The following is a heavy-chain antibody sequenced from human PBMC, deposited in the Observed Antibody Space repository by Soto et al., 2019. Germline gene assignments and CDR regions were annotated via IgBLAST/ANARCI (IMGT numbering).Heavy chain of an antibody. CDR3: ARELYDSSGYYYYFDY. Sequence: SETRSLTCTVSGGSISSGGYYWSWIRQHPGKGLEWIGYIYYSGSTYYNPSLKSRVTISVDTSKNQFSLKLSSVTAADTAVYYCARELYDSSGYYYYFDYWGQGTLVTVSS. D-gene: IGHD3-22*01. CDR2: IYYSGST. CDR1: GGSISSGGYY. J-gene: IGHJ4*02. V-gene: IGHV4-31*03.